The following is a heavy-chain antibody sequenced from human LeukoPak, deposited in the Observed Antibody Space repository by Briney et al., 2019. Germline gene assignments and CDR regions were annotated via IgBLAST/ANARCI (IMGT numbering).Heavy chain of an antibody. V-gene: IGHV3-23*01. D-gene: IGHD2-2*01. CDR2: ISGSGGST. CDR3: AKDRRWGSTSLYYMDV. CDR1: GFTFSSYA. J-gene: IGHJ6*03. Sequence: GGSLRLSCAASGFTFSSYAMSWVRQAPGNGLEWVSGISGSGGSTYYADSVKGRFTISRDNSKNTLYLQMNSLRAEDTAVYYCAKDRRWGSTSLYYMDVWGKGTTVTVSS.